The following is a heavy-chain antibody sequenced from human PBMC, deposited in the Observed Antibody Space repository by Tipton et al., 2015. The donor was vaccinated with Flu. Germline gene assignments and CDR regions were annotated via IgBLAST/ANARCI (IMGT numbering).Heavy chain of an antibody. V-gene: IGHV3-23*01. CDR1: GFTFSSYA. J-gene: IGHJ3*02. D-gene: IGHD3-22*01. CDR2: ISGSGGST. Sequence: SLRLSCAASGFTFSSYAMSWVRQAPGKGLEWVSAISGSGGSTYYADSVKGRFTISRDNSKNTLYLQMNSLRAEDTAVYYCAKGPGDSSGYTAGALDIWGQGTMVTVSS. CDR3: AKGPGDSSGYTAGALDI.